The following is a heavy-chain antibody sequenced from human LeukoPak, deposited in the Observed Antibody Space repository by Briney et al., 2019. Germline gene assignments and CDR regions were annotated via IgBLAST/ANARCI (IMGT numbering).Heavy chain of an antibody. D-gene: IGHD4-23*01. CDR3: ARDRFYYGGNPAGGLDI. CDR2: IYYSGST. CDR1: GGSISSGGYY. Sequence: PSETLSLTCTVSGGSISSGGYYWSWIRQHPGKGLEWIGYIYYSGSTYYNPSLKSRVTISVDTSKNQFSLKLSSVTAADTAVYYCARDRFYYGGNPAGGLDIWGQGTMVTVSS. V-gene: IGHV4-31*03. J-gene: IGHJ3*02.